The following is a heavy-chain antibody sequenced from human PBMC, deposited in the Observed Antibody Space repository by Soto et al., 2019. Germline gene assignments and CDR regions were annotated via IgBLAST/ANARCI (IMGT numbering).Heavy chain of an antibody. V-gene: IGHV4-31*01. Sequence: QVQLQESGPGLVKPSQTLSLTCTVSGGSISSGGYYWYWIRQHPGKGLEWIGYIYYSGTTYYNPSLKSLVTLSVDTSKNQFSRKLSSVTAADTAVYYCAASCVACGGFNYYGMDVWGQGTTVTVSS. D-gene: IGHD2-21*01. CDR3: AASCVACGGFNYYGMDV. CDR1: GGSISSGGYY. CDR2: IYYSGTT. J-gene: IGHJ6*02.